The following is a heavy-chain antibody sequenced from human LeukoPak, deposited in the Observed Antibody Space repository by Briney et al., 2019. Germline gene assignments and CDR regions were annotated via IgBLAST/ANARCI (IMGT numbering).Heavy chain of an antibody. V-gene: IGHV4-59*08. Sequence: SETLSLTCTVSGGSISSFFWSWIRQPPGKGLEWIGYIYYSGITKYNPSLKSRVTISVDTSENQFSLKLSSVAAADTAVYYCARHRGTRGDGGYWDFDQWGQGTLVTVSS. J-gene: IGHJ4*02. CDR2: IYYSGIT. CDR3: ARHRGTRGDGGYWDFDQ. D-gene: IGHD2-21*02. CDR1: GGSISSFF.